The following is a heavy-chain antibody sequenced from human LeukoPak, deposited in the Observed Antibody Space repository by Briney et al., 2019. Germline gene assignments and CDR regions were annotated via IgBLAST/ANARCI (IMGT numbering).Heavy chain of an antibody. Sequence: GGSLRLSCAASGFTFDDYAMHWVRQAPGKGLEWVSGISWNSGSIGYADSVKGRFTISRDNAKNSLYLQMNSLRAEDTALYYCAKDILSRYSSSWYSFDYWGQGTLVTVSS. D-gene: IGHD6-13*01. J-gene: IGHJ4*02. CDR2: ISWNSGSI. CDR3: AKDILSRYSSSWYSFDY. V-gene: IGHV3-9*01. CDR1: GFTFDDYA.